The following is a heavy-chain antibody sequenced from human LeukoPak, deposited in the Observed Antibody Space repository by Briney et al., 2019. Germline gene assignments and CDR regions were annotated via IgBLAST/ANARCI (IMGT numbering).Heavy chain of an antibody. CDR3: AKDHADIVVVPAATDY. V-gene: IGHV3-23*01. CDR2: ISGSGGST. Sequence: GGSLRLSCAASGFTFSSYAMSWVRQAPGKGLEWVSAISGSGGSTYYADSVKGRFTISRDNSKNTLYLQMNSLRAEDTAVYYCAKDHADIVVVPAATDYWGQGTLVTASS. J-gene: IGHJ4*02. CDR1: GFTFSSYA. D-gene: IGHD2-2*01.